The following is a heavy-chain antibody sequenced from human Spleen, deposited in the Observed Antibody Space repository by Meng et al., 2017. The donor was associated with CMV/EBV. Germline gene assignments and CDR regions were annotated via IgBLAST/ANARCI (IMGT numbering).Heavy chain of an antibody. D-gene: IGHD3-16*01. CDR3: ARVPSAPGGFDP. CDR2: TYYRSKWYN. V-gene: IGHV6-1*01. CDR1: GDSVSSNSAA. Sequence: SQTLSLTCAISGDSVSSNSAAWNWIRQSPSRGLEWLGRTYYRSKWYNDYAVSVKSRITINPDTSKNQCYLQLNSVNPADTAVYYCARVPSAPGGFDPWGQGTLVTVSS. J-gene: IGHJ5*02.